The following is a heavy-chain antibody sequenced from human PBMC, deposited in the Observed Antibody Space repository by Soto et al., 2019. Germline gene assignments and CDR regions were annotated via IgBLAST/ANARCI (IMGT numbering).Heavy chain of an antibody. CDR2: INAGNGNT. CDR3: ARGPGGPDGPGDY. CDR1: EYTFTSYA. Sequence: QVQLVQSGAEVKKPGASVKISCKASEYTFTSYAMHWVRQAPGQRIEWMGWINAGNGNTKYSQKFQGRVTITRDTSASTAYMELSSLRSEDTAVYYCARGPGGPDGPGDYWGQGTLVTISS. D-gene: IGHD2-15*01. J-gene: IGHJ4*02. V-gene: IGHV1-3*01.